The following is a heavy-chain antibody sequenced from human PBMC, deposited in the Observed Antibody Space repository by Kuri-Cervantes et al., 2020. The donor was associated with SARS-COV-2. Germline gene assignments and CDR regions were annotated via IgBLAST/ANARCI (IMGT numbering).Heavy chain of an antibody. CDR3: AREAKGIAAAGYYYYYGMDV. Sequence: LSLTCAASGFTFSSYEMNWVRQAPGKGLEWVSYISSSGSTIYYADSVKGRFTVSRHNSKNTLYLQMNSLRAEDTAVYYCAREAKGIAAAGYYYYYGMDVWGQGTTVTVSS. CDR2: ISSSGSTI. CDR1: GFTFSSYE. V-gene: IGHV3-48*03. J-gene: IGHJ6*02. D-gene: IGHD6-13*01.